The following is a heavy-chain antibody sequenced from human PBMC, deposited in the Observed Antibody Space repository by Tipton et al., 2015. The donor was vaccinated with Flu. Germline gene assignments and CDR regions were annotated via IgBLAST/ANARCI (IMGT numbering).Heavy chain of an antibody. D-gene: IGHD3-10*01. J-gene: IGHJ4*02. CDR3: AREIGGYNYLDF. Sequence: TLSRTCSVSGASISSSGYYWTWIRQQPGMGLEWMGYISDSGKTYYNPSLNSRVTISLDTSKTQFSLVMNSVTAAGTAVYYCAREIGGYNYLDFWGQGTLVIVPS. V-gene: IGHV4-31*03. CDR2: ISDSGKT. CDR1: GASISSSGYY.